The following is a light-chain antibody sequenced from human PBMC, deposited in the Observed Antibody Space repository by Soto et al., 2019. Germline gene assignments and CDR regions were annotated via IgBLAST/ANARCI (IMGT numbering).Light chain of an antibody. CDR1: DSNY. V-gene: IGLV2-8*01. CDR3: TSYAGNNNLV. J-gene: IGLJ2*01. Sequence: QSVLTQRPCASGSPGQSITISCTGTDSNYVSWYQQHPGKAPKLLIYEVVKRPSGVPDRFSGSKSGNTASLTVSGLQAEDEADYHCTSYAGNNNLVFGGGTQLTVL. CDR2: EVV.